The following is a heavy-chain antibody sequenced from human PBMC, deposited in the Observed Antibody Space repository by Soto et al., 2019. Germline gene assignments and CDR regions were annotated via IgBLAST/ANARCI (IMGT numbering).Heavy chain of an antibody. CDR3: ARHDWFAS. V-gene: IGHV4-39*01. CDR2: IYYSGST. CDR1: GGSISSSSYY. Sequence: SETLSLTCTVSGGSISSSSYYWGWIRQPPGKGLEWIGSIYYSGSTYYNPSLKSRVTISVDTSKNQFSLKLSSVTAADTAVYYCARHDWFASWGQGTLITGS. J-gene: IGHJ5*01.